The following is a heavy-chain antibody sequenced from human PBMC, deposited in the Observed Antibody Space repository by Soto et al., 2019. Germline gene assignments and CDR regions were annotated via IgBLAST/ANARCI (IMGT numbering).Heavy chain of an antibody. Sequence: QIQLVQSGGEVKKPEASVKVSCKASGYTFTIYGINWVRQAPGQGHEWMGWISPDNGNTNYAQKLQGRVTMTTDTSTNTAYMELRSLRSDDTAVYYCASALGYSGYAGMDVWGQGTTVTVSS. CDR2: ISPDNGNT. CDR1: GYTFTIYG. CDR3: ASALGYSGYAGMDV. J-gene: IGHJ6*02. D-gene: IGHD5-12*01. V-gene: IGHV1-18*01.